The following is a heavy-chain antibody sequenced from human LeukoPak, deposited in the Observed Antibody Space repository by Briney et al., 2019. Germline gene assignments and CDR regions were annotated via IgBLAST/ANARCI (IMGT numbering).Heavy chain of an antibody. V-gene: IGHV3-21*01. CDR1: GFTFSSYS. CDR3: ARDDQGSSWYLGHSDAFDI. J-gene: IGHJ3*02. D-gene: IGHD6-13*01. CDR2: ISSGSSYT. Sequence: PGGSLRLSCAASGFTFSSYSMNWVRQAPGKGLEWVSSISSGSSYTYYGDSVKGRFTISRDNTKKSLYLQMNSLRAEDTAVYYCARDDQGSSWYLGHSDAFDIWGQGTIVTVSS.